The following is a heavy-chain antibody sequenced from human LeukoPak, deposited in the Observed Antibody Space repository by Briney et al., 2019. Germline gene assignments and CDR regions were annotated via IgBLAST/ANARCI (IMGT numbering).Heavy chain of an antibody. Sequence: ASVKVSCKASGGTFSRYAISWVRQAPGQGLEWMGGIIPIFGTANYAQKFQGRVTITADKSTSTAYMELSSLRSEDTAVYYCARVAPYYGSGSYYNLLFDYWAHGTLVTVSS. CDR3: ARVAPYYGSGSYYNLLFDY. CDR2: IIPIFGTA. V-gene: IGHV1-69*06. CDR1: GGTFSRYA. D-gene: IGHD3-10*01. J-gene: IGHJ4*01.